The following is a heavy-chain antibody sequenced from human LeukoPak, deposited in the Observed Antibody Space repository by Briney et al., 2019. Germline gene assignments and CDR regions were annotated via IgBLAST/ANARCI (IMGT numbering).Heavy chain of an antibody. D-gene: IGHD1-26*01. J-gene: IGHJ5*02. CDR1: GGSISSHY. CDR2: IYYSGST. Sequence: PSETLSLTCTVSGGSISSHYWSWIRQPPGKGLEWIGYIYYSGSTNYNPSLKSRVTISVDTSKNQFSLKLSSVTAADTAVYYCARADGIVGATVWFDPWGQGTLVTVSS. CDR3: ARADGIVGATVWFDP. V-gene: IGHV4-59*11.